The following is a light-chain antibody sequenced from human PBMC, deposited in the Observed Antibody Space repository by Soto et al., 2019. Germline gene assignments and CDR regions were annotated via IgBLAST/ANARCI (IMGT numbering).Light chain of an antibody. CDR2: DVT. Sequence: QSVLTQPASVSGSPGQSITISCTGTSSDVGGYKYVSWYQQHPGKAPKLIIYDVTNRPSGVSNRFSGSKSGNTASLTISGLQAEDEADYYCSSYTSSSTDVFGTGTKLTVL. CDR1: SSDVGGYKY. V-gene: IGLV2-14*01. CDR3: SSYTSSSTDV. J-gene: IGLJ1*01.